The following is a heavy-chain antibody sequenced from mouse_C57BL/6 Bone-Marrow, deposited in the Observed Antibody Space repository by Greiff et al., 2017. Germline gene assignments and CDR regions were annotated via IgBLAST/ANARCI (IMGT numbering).Heavy chain of an antibody. V-gene: IGHV1-82*01. Sequence: QVQLKESGPELVKPGASVKISYKASGYAFSSSWMNWVKQRPGKGLEWIGRIYPGDGDTNYNGKFKGKATLTADKSSSTAYMQLSSLTSEDSAVYFCARGGYDAWFAYWGQGTLVTVSA. D-gene: IGHD2-2*01. J-gene: IGHJ3*01. CDR2: IYPGDGDT. CDR3: ARGGYDAWFAY. CDR1: GYAFSSSW.